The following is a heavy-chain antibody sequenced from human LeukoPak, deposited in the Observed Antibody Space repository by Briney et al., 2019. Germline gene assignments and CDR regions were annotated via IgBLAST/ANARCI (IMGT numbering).Heavy chain of an antibody. Sequence: PGGSLGFSCAASGFTFKTYGMSWVRQAPGEGLEWVASISAGGLNTYYADAVEGRFSISRDNSKGTVFLQMNSLRAEDTALYYCAKYSTSIIRGAFDVWGQPTMLSDSS. J-gene: IGHJ3*01. CDR2: ISAGGLNT. D-gene: IGHD3-10*01. V-gene: IGHV3-23*01. CDR1: GFTFKTYG. CDR3: AKYSTSIIRGAFDV.